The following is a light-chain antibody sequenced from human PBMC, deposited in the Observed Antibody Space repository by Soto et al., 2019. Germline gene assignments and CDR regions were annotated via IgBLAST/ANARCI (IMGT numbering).Light chain of an antibody. J-gene: IGLJ2*01. CDR3: SSYTSSNTVV. CDR1: SSDVGSYNR. CDR2: EVS. Sequence: QSALTQPPSVSGSPGQSVTISCTGTSSDVGSYNRVSWYQQPPGTAPKLMIYEVSHRPSGVPDRFSGSKSGNTASLTISGLQAEDEADYYCSSYTSSNTVVFGGGTKVTVL. V-gene: IGLV2-18*02.